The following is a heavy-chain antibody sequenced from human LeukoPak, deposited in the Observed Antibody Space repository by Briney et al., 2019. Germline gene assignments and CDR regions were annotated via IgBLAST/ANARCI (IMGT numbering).Heavy chain of an antibody. Sequence: SETLALTYSVSGGSISSSSYYWGWIRQSPGKGLEWIGSMYYRGTTYENSSLKSRLTLSIDTSNNQFSLKLTSVTAADTAVYFCAREYSRSVVAGSRPDLWGQGLLVTVTS. D-gene: IGHD2-21*01. J-gene: IGHJ4*02. CDR2: MYYRGTT. V-gene: IGHV4-39*02. CDR1: GGSISSSSYY. CDR3: AREYSRSVVAGSRPDL.